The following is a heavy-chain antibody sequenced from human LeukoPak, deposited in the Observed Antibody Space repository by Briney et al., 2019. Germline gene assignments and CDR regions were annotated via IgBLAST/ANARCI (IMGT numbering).Heavy chain of an antibody. CDR2: ISYDGSNK. V-gene: IGHV3-30*18. CDR3: AKDHY. CDR1: GFTFSSYG. J-gene: IGHJ4*02. Sequence: GRSLRLSCAASGFTFSSYGMHWVRQAPGKGLEWVAVISYDGSNKYYADFVKGRFTISRDNSKNTLYLQMNSLRAEDTAVYYCAKDHYWGQGTLVTVSS.